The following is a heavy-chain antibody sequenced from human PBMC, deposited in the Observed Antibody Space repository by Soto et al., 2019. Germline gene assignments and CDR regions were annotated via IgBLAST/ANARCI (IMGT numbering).Heavy chain of an antibody. Sequence: QVQLVESGGGVVQPGTSLRLSCAASGFTFRQYGMHWVRQAPGKGLDWVAVIFYDGFNEYYADSERGRFTISRGTSGNMVYLQMNSLRAEDTAAYYGVRGWGSGVHLSCLDLWGQGTAVVVSS. D-gene: IGHD6-19*01. J-gene: IGHJ3*01. CDR2: IFYDGFNE. CDR1: GFTFRQYG. V-gene: IGHV3-33*01. CDR3: VRGWGSGVHLSCLDL.